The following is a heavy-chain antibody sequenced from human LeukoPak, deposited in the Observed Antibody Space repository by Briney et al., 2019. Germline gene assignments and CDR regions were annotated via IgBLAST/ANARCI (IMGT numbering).Heavy chain of an antibody. Sequence: ASVKVSCKASGYTFTNYAIHRVRQAPGQGLEWMGWINAGNGNTKYSQEFQARVTITRDTSANIAYMELSSLGSEDTAVYYCARVISDCANFNCFKGYFDYWGQGTPVTAS. J-gene: IGHJ4*01. CDR1: GYTFTNYA. D-gene: IGHD5/OR15-5a*01. CDR3: ARVISDCANFNCFKGYFDY. V-gene: IGHV1-3*01. CDR2: INAGNGNT.